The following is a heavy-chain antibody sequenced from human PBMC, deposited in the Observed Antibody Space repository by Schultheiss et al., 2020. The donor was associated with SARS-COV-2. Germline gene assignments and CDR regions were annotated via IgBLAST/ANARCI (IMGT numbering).Heavy chain of an antibody. Sequence: SQTLSLTCAVYGGSFSGYYWGWIRQPPGKGLEWIGYIYYSGSTNYNPSLKSRVTISVDTSKNQFSLKLSSVTAADTAVYYCARDCVQHNPNYYGMDVWGQGTTVTVSS. CDR2: IYYSGST. V-gene: IGHV4-34*11. J-gene: IGHJ6*02. CDR3: ARDCVQHNPNYYGMDV. D-gene: IGHD5-18*01. CDR1: GGSFSGYY.